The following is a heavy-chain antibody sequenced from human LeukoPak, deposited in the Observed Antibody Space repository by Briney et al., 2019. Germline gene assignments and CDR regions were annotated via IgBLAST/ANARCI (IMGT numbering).Heavy chain of an antibody. CDR2: INSDGSST. Sequence: PGRSLRLSCAASGFTFSTYWMHWVRQAPGKGLVWVSRINSDGSSTIYADSVKGRFTISRDNAKNTLYLQMNSLRADDTAVYYCARGGVYSTSAVDYWGQGTLVTVSS. CDR1: GFTFSTYW. J-gene: IGHJ4*02. D-gene: IGHD6-6*01. CDR3: ARGGVYSTSAVDY. V-gene: IGHV3-74*01.